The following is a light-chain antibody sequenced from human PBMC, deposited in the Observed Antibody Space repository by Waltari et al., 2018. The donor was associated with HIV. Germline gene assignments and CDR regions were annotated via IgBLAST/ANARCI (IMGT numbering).Light chain of an antibody. CDR3: SSFANRDGFYVL. CDR1: NSDIGTYDY. J-gene: IGLJ2*01. V-gene: IGLV2-8*01. Sequence: QSALTQPPSASGSPGQSVTLSCTGTNSDIGTYDYVSWYQQHPGKAPKLVISEVTKRPSGCSDRFSGSKSGNTAVLTVSGLQAEDEADYYCSSFANRDGFYVLFGGGTRLTVL. CDR2: EVT.